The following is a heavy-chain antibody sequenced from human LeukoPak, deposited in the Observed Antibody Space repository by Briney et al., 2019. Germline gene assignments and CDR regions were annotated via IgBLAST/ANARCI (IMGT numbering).Heavy chain of an antibody. CDR3: AREGSSGTAMVTF. V-gene: IGHV3-7*01. Sequence: GGSLRLSCTASGFTFSNYWMSWVRQAPGKGLEWVANIKQDGSEKYYVDSMKGRFTISRDNAKNSLSLQMNSLRAEDTAVYYCAREGSSGTAMVTFWGQGTLVTVSS. D-gene: IGHD5-18*01. CDR2: IKQDGSEK. J-gene: IGHJ4*02. CDR1: GFTFSNYW.